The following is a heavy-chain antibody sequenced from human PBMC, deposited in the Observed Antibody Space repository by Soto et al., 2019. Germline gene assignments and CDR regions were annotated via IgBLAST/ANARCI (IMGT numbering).Heavy chain of an antibody. V-gene: IGHV3-30-3*01. CDR1: GFTISSYA. D-gene: IGHD6-19*01. J-gene: IGHJ4*02. CDR2: ISYDGSNK. Sequence: QVQLVESGGGVVQPGGSLRLSCPPSGFTISSYAMHWVRQAPGKGLEWVAVISYDGSNKYYADSVKGRFIISRDNSKNTLYLQMNSLRAEDTAVYYCARDHGVPKWLVPEYWGQGTLVTVSS. CDR3: ARDHGVPKWLVPEY.